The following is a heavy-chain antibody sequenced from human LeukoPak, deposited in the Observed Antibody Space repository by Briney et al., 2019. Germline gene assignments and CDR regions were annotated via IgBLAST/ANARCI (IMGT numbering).Heavy chain of an antibody. J-gene: IGHJ4*02. D-gene: IGHD3-9*01. Sequence: GGSLRLSCAASGFTFSSYAMHWVRQAPGKGLEWVATISYDESNTYFADSVKGRFTISRDNSKNTLYLQMNSLRADDTAVYYCTTDNDYDILTWEWGQGTLVTVSS. CDR2: ISYDESNT. CDR1: GFTFSSYA. CDR3: TTDNDYDILTWE. V-gene: IGHV3-30*04.